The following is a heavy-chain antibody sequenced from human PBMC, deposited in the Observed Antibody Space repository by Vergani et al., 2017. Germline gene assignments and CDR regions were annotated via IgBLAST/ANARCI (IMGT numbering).Heavy chain of an antibody. Sequence: QVQLQESGPGLVKPSQTLSLTCTVSGGSISSGGYYWSWIRQHPWKGLEWIGYIYYSGSTYYNPSLKSRVTISVDTSKNQFSLKLSSVTAADTAVYYCARAAARTLYGMDVWGQGTTVTVSS. CDR2: IYYSGST. V-gene: IGHV4-31*03. CDR3: ARAAARTLYGMDV. D-gene: IGHD6-13*01. CDR1: GGSISSGGYY. J-gene: IGHJ6*02.